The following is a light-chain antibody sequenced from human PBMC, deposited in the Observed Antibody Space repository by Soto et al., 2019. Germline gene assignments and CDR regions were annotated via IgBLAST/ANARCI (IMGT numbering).Light chain of an antibody. Sequence: DIQMTQSPSSLSASVGDRVTITCRASQGISNYLAWYQQKPGKVPNLLIYAASTLQSGVPSRFSGSRSWTDFTLTSSSLQPEDVATYYCQNYKSAPFTVDPATKVHIK. CDR3: QNYKSAPFT. CDR1: QGISNY. V-gene: IGKV1-27*01. CDR2: AAS. J-gene: IGKJ3*01.